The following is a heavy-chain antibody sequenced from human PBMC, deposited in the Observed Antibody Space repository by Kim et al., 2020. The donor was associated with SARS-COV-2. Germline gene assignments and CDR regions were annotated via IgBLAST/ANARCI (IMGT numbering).Heavy chain of an antibody. Sequence: SHPSLKSRVTLSVDTTKNQFSLKLSSVTAADTAVYYCARDAARYYGMDVWGQGTTVTVSS. CDR3: ARDAARYYGMDV. J-gene: IGHJ6*02. D-gene: IGHD6-6*01. V-gene: IGHV4-59*01.